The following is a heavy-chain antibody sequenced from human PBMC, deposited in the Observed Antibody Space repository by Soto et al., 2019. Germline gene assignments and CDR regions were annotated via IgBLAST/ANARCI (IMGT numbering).Heavy chain of an antibody. J-gene: IGHJ3*02. Sequence: GGSXRLSCAASGFTFSSYAMHWVRQAPGKGLEYVSAISSNGGSTYYANSVKGRFTISRDNSKNTLYLQMGSLRAEDMAVYYCARSGIQLWLRYAFDIWGQGTMVTVSS. D-gene: IGHD5-18*01. V-gene: IGHV3-64*01. CDR2: ISSNGGST. CDR1: GFTFSSYA. CDR3: ARSGIQLWLRYAFDI.